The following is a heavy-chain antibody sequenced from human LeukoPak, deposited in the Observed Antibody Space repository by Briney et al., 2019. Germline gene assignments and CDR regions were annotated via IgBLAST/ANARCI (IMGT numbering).Heavy chain of an antibody. CDR3: ARGRGTDY. Sequence: GGSLPVSCAASGFTFSTYGTHWVRQAPGKGLQWVAVIWYGGGNKQYADSVKGRFTISRDNAKNSLYLQMNSLRAEDTAVYYCARGRGTDYWGQGTLHSVPS. J-gene: IGHJ4*02. D-gene: IGHD1-1*01. V-gene: IGHV3-33*03. CDR2: IWYGGGNK. CDR1: GFTFSTYG.